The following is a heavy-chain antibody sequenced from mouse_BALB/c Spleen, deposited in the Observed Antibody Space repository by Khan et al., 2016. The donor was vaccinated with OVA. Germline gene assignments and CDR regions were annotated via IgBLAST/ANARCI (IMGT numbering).Heavy chain of an antibody. Sequence: EVELVESGGDLVKSGGSLKLSCAASGFTFSPYSMSWVRQTPDKRLEWVATISSDGDYTYYPDSVKGRFNISRDNAKNTLYLQMSSLKSEDTAIXYCATHLTGSFAYGGQGTLVTVSA. CDR3: ATHLTGSFAY. CDR2: ISSDGDYT. J-gene: IGHJ3*01. D-gene: IGHD4-1*01. CDR1: GFTFSPYS. V-gene: IGHV5-6*01.